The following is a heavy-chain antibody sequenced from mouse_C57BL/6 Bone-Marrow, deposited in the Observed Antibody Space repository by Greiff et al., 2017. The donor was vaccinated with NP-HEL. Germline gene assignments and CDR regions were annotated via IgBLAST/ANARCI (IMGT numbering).Heavy chain of an antibody. Sequence: EVQLQESGPGLVKPSQSLSLTCSVTGYSITSGYYWNWIRQFPGNKLEWMGYISYDGSNNYNPSLKNRISITRDTSKNQFFLKLNSVTTEDTATYYCAREGIYYYGKGAMDYWGQGTSVTVSS. CDR2: ISYDGSN. D-gene: IGHD1-1*01. J-gene: IGHJ4*01. CDR1: GYSITSGYY. V-gene: IGHV3-6*01. CDR3: AREGIYYYGKGAMDY.